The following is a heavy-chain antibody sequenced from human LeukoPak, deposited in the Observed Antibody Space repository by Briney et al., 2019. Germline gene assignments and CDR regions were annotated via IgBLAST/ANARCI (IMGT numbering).Heavy chain of an antibody. J-gene: IGHJ4*02. V-gene: IGHV3-33*01. Sequence: PGGSLRLSCAASGFTFSSYGMHCVCQAPGKGLEWVAVIWYDGSNKYYADSVKGRFTIYKDNSKNTLYLQMNSLRAEDTAVYYCARDQGSNSSGWYVDWGQGTLVTVSS. CDR1: GFTFSSYG. CDR2: IWYDGSNK. CDR3: ARDQGSNSSGWYVD. D-gene: IGHD6-19*01.